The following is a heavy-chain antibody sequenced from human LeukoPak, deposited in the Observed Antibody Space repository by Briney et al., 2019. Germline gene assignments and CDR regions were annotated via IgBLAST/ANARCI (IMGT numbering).Heavy chain of an antibody. Sequence: ASVKVFCKASGYIFTRYDINCVRDATGQGFEWMRFMNPNSCNTGYSQKFQGRVTLIRNTSISTAHMELSSLSSEDTAVYYCARSTSAPFDASGQATRAPVPS. D-gene: IGHD2-2*01. CDR1: GYIFTRYD. V-gene: IGHV1-8*01. CDR3: ARSTSAPFDA. CDR2: MNPNSCNT. J-gene: IGHJ4*02.